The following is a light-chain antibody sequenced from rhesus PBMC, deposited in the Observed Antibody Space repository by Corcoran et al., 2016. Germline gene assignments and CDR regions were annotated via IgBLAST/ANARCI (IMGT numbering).Light chain of an antibody. V-gene: IGKV3-42*02. CDR1: QHVSSS. Sequence: EIVLTQSPATLSLSPGERATLSCRASQHVSSSLAWYHQKPGRAPKLLSYVAAARATGIPGRFSGSGSATDFSLTISSLWPDGFGTYHCQQDSSWPPTFSHGTKVEIE. J-gene: IGKJ1*01. CDR3: QQDSSWPPT. CDR2: VAA.